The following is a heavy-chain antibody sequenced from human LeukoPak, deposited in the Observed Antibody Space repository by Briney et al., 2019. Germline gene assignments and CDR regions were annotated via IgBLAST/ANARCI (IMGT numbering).Heavy chain of an antibody. CDR2: ISWNSGSI. V-gene: IGHV3-9*01. CDR1: GFTIDDYA. Sequence: PGGSLRLSCAASGFTIDDYAMPWVRQAPGKGLQWVSGISWNSGSIGYADSVKGRFTISRDNAKNSLYLQMNSLRAEDTALYYCAKSLRRVVGATYFDYWGQGTLVTVSS. J-gene: IGHJ4*02. D-gene: IGHD1-26*01. CDR3: AKSLRRVVGATYFDY.